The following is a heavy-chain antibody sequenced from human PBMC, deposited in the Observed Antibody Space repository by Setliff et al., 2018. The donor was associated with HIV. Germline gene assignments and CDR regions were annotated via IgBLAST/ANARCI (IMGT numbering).Heavy chain of an antibody. J-gene: IGHJ4*02. CDR2: IIPMFGIA. D-gene: IGHD5-12*01. V-gene: IGHV1-69*13. Sequence: ASVKVSCKASGYTFIDYYMHWVRQAPGQGLEWMGRIIPMFGIANNAPKFQGRVTITADEVASTVYLELSSLRSEDTAIYYCARDAGYSGSAWDIWGQGTLVTVSS. CDR3: ARDAGYSGSAWDI. CDR1: GYTFIDYY.